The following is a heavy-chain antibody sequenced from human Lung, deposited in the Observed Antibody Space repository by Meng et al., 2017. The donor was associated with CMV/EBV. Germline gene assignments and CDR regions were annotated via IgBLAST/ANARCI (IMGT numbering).Heavy chain of an antibody. CDR3: ARGVAEYLGWEMGH. CDR2: IDNEDGRST. CDR1: GFTVRPHW. J-gene: IGHJ4*02. V-gene: IGHV3-74*01. Sequence: LESWSGLVQAGGPVGLACVLSGFTVRPHWLHGVRQVPGKGLEWLSRIDNEDGRSTSYADSVKGRFTISRDNAKNTLYLEMNSLRVEDTAVYYCARGVAEYLGWEMGHWGQGTLVTVSS. D-gene: IGHD2/OR15-2a*01.